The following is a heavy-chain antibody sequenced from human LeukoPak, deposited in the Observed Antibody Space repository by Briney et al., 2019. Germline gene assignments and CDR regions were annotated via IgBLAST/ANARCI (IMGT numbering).Heavy chain of an antibody. D-gene: IGHD3-16*01. CDR3: ARLEEDLTLGVAGYWFVP. CDR2: IYNSGTIYYSGST. V-gene: IGHV4-59*08. J-gene: IGHJ5*02. Sequence: SETLSLTCTVSGGSMSSNYWSWIRQPPGKGLEWIGYIYNSGTIYYSGSTNYNPSLLSRVTISVDTSKNQFSLKLRSVTAADTAVYYCARLEEDLTLGVAGYWFVPWGQGTLVTVS. CDR1: GGSMSSNY.